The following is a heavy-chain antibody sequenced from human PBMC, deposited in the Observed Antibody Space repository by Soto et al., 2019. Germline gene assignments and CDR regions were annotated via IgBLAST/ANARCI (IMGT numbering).Heavy chain of an antibody. J-gene: IGHJ4*02. CDR2: ISPDGGTT. Sequence: EVQLLESGGDLIRPGGSRTLSCAASGFTFRTHAMVWVRQAPDLRLEWLASISPDGGTTYYADSVKGRFVLSRDNSKNTLFLQLNRLRADDTALYFCVKSRVFIGAFVTLLDSWGQGTQVTVSS. D-gene: IGHD2-21*02. CDR1: GFTFRTHA. V-gene: IGHV3-23*01. CDR3: VKSRVFIGAFVTLLDS.